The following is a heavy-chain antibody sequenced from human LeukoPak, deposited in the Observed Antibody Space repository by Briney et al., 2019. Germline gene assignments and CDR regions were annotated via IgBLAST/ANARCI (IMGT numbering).Heavy chain of an antibody. CDR2: IYSGGST. CDR1: GLTGSSNS. V-gene: IGHV3-66*01. D-gene: IGHD1-1*01. CDR3: ASSGTASRGAMDV. Sequence: GGSLRLSCAASGLTGSSNSMTWVRQAPGKGLEWVSAIYSGGSTFYADSVRGRFNISRDNSRKTMSLQMSSLRVEDAGVYYCASSGTASRGAMDVWGQGTTVTVSS. J-gene: IGHJ6*02.